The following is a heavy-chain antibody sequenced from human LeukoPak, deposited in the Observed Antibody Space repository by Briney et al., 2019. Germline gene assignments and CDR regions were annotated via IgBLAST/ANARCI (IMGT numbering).Heavy chain of an antibody. V-gene: IGHV1-69*05. CDR2: IIPIFGTA. Sequence: ASVKVSCKASGGTFSSYAISWVRQAPGQGLEWMGGIIPIFGTANYAQKFQGRVTITTDESTSTAYTELSSLRSEDTAVYHCARPQGWSSGYFNWFDPWGQGTLVTVSS. CDR1: GGTFSSYA. D-gene: IGHD3-22*01. CDR3: ARPQGWSSGYFNWFDP. J-gene: IGHJ5*02.